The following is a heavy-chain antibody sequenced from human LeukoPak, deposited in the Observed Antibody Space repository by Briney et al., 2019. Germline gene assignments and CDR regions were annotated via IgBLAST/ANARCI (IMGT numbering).Heavy chain of an antibody. CDR3: VRVRYCSSTNCHGGWFDP. CDR1: GFTLSSYN. J-gene: IGHJ5*02. CDR2: ISSSGSTI. V-gene: IGHV3-48*04. D-gene: IGHD2-2*01. Sequence: GGSLRLSCAASGFTLSSYNMNWVRQAPGKGLEWVSYISSSGSTIYYADSVKGRFTISRDNAKNSLYLQMNSLRAEDTAVYYCVRVRYCSSTNCHGGWFDPWGQGTLVTVSS.